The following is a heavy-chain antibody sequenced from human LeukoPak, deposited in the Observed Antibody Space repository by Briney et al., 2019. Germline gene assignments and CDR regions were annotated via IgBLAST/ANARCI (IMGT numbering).Heavy chain of an antibody. J-gene: IGHJ4*02. CDR3: VRDNPRCCGVVPANIDNF. CDR1: GFTFSTYW. CDR2: IRADGSEK. V-gene: IGHV3-7*01. D-gene: IGHD2-15*01. Sequence: GGSLRLSCAASGFTFSTYWMSWVRQAPGKGLEWVANIRADGSEKYYVDSVKGRLTISRDNAKNSLYLQMNSLRAEDTAVYYCVRDNPRCCGVVPANIDNFWGQGTLVTVSS.